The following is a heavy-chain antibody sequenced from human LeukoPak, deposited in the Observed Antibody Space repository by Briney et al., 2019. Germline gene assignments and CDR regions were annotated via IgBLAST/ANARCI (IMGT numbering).Heavy chain of an antibody. V-gene: IGHV5-51*01. J-gene: IGHJ4*02. CDR3: ARHGDYGGNSGYY. D-gene: IGHD4-23*01. CDR2: IYPGDSDT. CDR1: GYTFTSYW. Sequence: GEPLNFSGQGSGYTFTSYWIDWVRQMHGKGLGWMGIIYPGDSDTRYSPSFQGQVTISADKSSSTAYLQWSSLKASDTAMYYCARHGDYGGNSGYYWGQGTLVTVSS.